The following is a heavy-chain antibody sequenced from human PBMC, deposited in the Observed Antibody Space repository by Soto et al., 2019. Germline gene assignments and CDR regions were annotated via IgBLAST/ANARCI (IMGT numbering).Heavy chain of an antibody. Sequence: QVQLVQSGAEVKKPGASVKVSCKASGYTFTSYGISWVRQAPGQGLEWMGWISAYNGNTNYAQKLQGRVTMSTDTSTGTAYMELRSLRSDDTAVYYSARDIYEQQRVSGLGYYYYGMDVWGQGTTVTVSS. J-gene: IGHJ6*02. D-gene: IGHD6-13*01. CDR1: GYTFTSYG. CDR3: ARDIYEQQRVSGLGYYYYGMDV. V-gene: IGHV1-18*01. CDR2: ISAYNGNT.